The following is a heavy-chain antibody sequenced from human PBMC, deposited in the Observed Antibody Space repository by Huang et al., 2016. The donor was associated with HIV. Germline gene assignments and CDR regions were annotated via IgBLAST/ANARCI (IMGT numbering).Heavy chain of an antibody. D-gene: IGHD3-16*01. CDR1: GGSFSGYF. J-gene: IGHJ5*01. V-gene: IGHV4-34*02. Sequence: QVQLEQWGAGLLKPSETLSLTCAVYGGSFSGYFWNWIRQSPGKGLEWIGQINHAGVTISVDTSKNQFSLRLTSVTAADTAIYYCAREIMISFGGPFDSWGHGNLVTVSS. CDR2: INHAG. CDR3: AREIMISFGGPFDS.